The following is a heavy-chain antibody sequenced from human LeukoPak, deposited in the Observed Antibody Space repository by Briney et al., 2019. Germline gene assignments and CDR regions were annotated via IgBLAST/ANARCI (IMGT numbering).Heavy chain of an antibody. Sequence: ASVKVSCKASGYTFTGYYMHWVRQAPGQGLEWMGRINPNSGGANYAQKFQGRVTITTDESTSTAYMELSSLRSEDTAVYYCAREGIVGATTLGYWGQGTLVTVSS. CDR1: GYTFTGYY. J-gene: IGHJ4*02. V-gene: IGHV1-2*06. CDR2: INPNSGGA. D-gene: IGHD1-26*01. CDR3: AREGIVGATTLGY.